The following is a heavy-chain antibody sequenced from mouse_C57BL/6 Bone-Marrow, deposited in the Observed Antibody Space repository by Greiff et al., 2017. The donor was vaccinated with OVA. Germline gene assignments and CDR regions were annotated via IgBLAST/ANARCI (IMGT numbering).Heavy chain of an antibody. V-gene: IGHV1-81*01. J-gene: IGHJ2*01. CDR3: SPGGNSFDD. CDR1: GYTFTSYG. Sequence: VQLQQSGAELARPGASVKLSCKASGYTFTSYGISWVKQRTGQGLEWIGEIYPRSGNTYYNEKFKGKATLTADKSSSTAYMELRSLTSEDSAVYFCSPGGNSFDDGGQGTTLTVSS. CDR2: IYPRSGNT. D-gene: IGHD1-1*02.